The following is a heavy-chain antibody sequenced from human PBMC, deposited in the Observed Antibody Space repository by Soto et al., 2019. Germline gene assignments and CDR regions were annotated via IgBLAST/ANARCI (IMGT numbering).Heavy chain of an antibody. CDR2: IYYSGTT. V-gene: IGHV4-39*07. D-gene: IGHD5-12*01. CDR3: VREAYIGYGNAIDY. J-gene: IGHJ4*02. Sequence: PSETLSLTCTVSGGSISSSSSYWGWIRQPPGKRLEWIGNIYYSGTTSYNPSLKSRVTISVDTSKNQFSLRLTSVTAEDTAIYYCVREAYIGYGNAIDYWGQGTLVTVSS. CDR1: GGSISSSSSY.